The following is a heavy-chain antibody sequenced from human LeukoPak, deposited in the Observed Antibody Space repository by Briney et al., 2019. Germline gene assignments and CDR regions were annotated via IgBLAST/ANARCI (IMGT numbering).Heavy chain of an antibody. CDR1: GFTFSSYW. V-gene: IGHV3-7*03. CDR3: AREAPGWYSSSWFDY. D-gene: IGHD6-13*01. J-gene: IGHJ4*02. CDR2: IKQDGSEK. Sequence: PGGSLRLSCAASGFTFSSYWMSWVRQAPGKGLEWVANIKQDGSEKYYADSVKGRFTISRDNAKNSQYLQMNSLRAEDTAVYYCAREAPGWYSSSWFDYWGQGTLVTVSS.